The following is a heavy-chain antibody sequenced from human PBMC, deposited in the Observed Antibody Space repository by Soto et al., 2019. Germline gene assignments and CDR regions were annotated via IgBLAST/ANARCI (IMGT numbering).Heavy chain of an antibody. CDR1: GGSISSGGYY. Sequence: QVQLQESGPGLVKPSQTLSLTCTVSGGSISSGGYYWSWIRQHPGKGLEWIGYIYYSGSTYYNPSLKSRVTISVDTSKNQFSLKLSSVTAADTAVYYCARGSLGGDIVVVPAAMGDWFDPWGQGTLVTVSS. CDR2: IYYSGST. D-gene: IGHD2-2*01. CDR3: ARGSLGGDIVVVPAAMGDWFDP. V-gene: IGHV4-31*03. J-gene: IGHJ5*02.